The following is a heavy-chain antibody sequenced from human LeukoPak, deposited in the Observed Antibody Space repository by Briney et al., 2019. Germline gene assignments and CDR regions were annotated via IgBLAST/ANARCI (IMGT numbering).Heavy chain of an antibody. J-gene: IGHJ4*02. CDR3: ARSQGYCSGGSCRPNLDY. V-gene: IGHV3-30*03. D-gene: IGHD2-15*01. Sequence: GGSLRLSCAASGFTFSNYWMHWVRQAPGKGLEWVAVISYDGSNKYYADSVKGRFTISRDNSKNTLYLQMNSLRAEDTAVYYCARSQGYCSGGSCRPNLDYWGQGTLVTVSS. CDR1: GFTFSNYW. CDR2: ISYDGSNK.